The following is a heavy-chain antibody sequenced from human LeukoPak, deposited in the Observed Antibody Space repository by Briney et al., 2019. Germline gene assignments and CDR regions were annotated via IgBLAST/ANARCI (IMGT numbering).Heavy chain of an antibody. Sequence: GGSLRLSCAASGFTFSNYGMSWIRQAPGKGLEWVSGISGSADTTYYADSVKGRFTISRDDSKNTLYLQMNSLRAEGTAVYYCGKDVAVGGYWGQGTLVTVSS. CDR1: GFTFSNYG. CDR3: GKDVAVGGY. D-gene: IGHD2-15*01. J-gene: IGHJ4*02. CDR2: ISGSADTT. V-gene: IGHV3-23*01.